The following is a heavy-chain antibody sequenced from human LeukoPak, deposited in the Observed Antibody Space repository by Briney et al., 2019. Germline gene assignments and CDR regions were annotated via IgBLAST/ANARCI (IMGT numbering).Heavy chain of an antibody. V-gene: IGHV4-59*08. CDR1: GGSISGYY. CDR2: IYYSGST. Sequence: PSETLSLTCTVSGGSISGYYWSWIRQPPGKGLEWIAYIYYSGSTNYNPSLKSRVTISVDTSKNQFSLKLSSLTAADTAVYYCARHLDSYGYNVGDYWGQGTLVTVSS. CDR3: ARHLDSYGYNVGDY. D-gene: IGHD5-18*01. J-gene: IGHJ4*02.